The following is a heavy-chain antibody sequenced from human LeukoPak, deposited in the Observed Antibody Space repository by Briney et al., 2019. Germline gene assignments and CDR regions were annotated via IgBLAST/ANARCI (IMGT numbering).Heavy chain of an antibody. CDR1: GFTFSTYA. J-gene: IGHJ4*02. CDR3: TTYYYDSSGYYYPYYFDY. CDR2: ISNSGGTT. V-gene: IGHV3-23*01. D-gene: IGHD3-22*01. Sequence: GGSLRLSCAASGFTFSTYAMSWVRQAPGKGLEWVSSISNSGGTTYYADSVKGRFTISRDNSRNTLVLQMNSLRAEDTAVSYCTTYYYDSSGYYYPYYFDYWGQGTLVTVSS.